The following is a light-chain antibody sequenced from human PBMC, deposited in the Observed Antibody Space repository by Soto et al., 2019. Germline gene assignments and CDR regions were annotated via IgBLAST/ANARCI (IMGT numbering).Light chain of an antibody. CDR1: QSVGSY. Sequence: EIVLTQSLATLSLSPGERATISCRAIQSVGSYFAWYQQKPGQPPRLLIHDASNRATGIPARFSGSGSGTDSTLTISSLEPEDFAVYYCQQRSNWPLTYGGGNKVEIK. CDR3: QQRSNWPLT. V-gene: IGKV3-11*01. J-gene: IGKJ4*01. CDR2: DAS.